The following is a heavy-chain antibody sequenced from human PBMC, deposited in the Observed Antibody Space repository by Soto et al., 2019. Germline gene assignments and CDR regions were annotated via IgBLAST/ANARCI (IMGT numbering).Heavy chain of an antibody. CDR1: EFTFSKYW. CDR3: ARDYYYDSRSSSVNWFDP. J-gene: IGHJ5*02. Sequence: GGSLRLSCVASEFTFSKYWMHWVRQAPGKGLVWVSRINMDGTKTAYADSVKGRFTVSRDNANNTLYLQMNSLGVEDTAVYYCARDYYYDSRSSSVNWFDPWGQGTLVTVS. D-gene: IGHD3-22*01. CDR2: INMDGTKT. V-gene: IGHV3-74*01.